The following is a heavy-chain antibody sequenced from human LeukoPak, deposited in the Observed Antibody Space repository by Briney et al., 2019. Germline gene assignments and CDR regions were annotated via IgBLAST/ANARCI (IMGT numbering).Heavy chain of an antibody. CDR2: IYSGGST. CDR1: GFTVSSKY. CDR3: AKDSGGITMIVVVIKPFEYFDY. V-gene: IGHV3-53*01. Sequence: GGSLRLSCAASGFTVSSKYMSWVRQAPGKGLEWVSVIYSGGSTYYADSVKGRFTVSRDNSKNTLYLQMNSLRAEDTAVYYCAKDSGGITMIVVVIKPFEYFDYWGQGTLVTVSS. D-gene: IGHD3-22*01. J-gene: IGHJ4*02.